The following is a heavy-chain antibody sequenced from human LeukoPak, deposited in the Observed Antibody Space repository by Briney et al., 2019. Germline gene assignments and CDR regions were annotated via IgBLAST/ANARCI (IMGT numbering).Heavy chain of an antibody. V-gene: IGHV4-39*01. J-gene: IGHJ3*02. CDR1: GGSISSSSYY. D-gene: IGHD3-22*01. CDR2: IYYSGST. CDR3: ARLPYYYDSSGYTFDI. Sequence: PSETLSLTCTVSGGSISSSSYYWGWIRQPPGKGLEWIGTIYYSGSTYYSPSLKSRVTISVDTSKNQFSLKLSSVSAADTAVYYCARLPYYYDSSGYTFDIWGQGTMVTVSS.